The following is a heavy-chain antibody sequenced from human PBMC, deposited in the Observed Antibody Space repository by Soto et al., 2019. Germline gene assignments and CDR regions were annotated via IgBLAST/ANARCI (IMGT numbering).Heavy chain of an antibody. D-gene: IGHD2-15*01. CDR1: GYSFSNYW. Sequence: PVVSIKIPCKGSGYSFSNYWIARVLQIPGKGLEWMGIIFPADSDTKYSPSFQGQVTISADKSISTAYLQWSSLKASDTAMYYCASSVVVPCTVNYFDYSGEGSLVTV. J-gene: IGHJ4*02. CDR2: IFPADSDT. CDR3: ASSVVVPCTVNYFDY. V-gene: IGHV5-51*01.